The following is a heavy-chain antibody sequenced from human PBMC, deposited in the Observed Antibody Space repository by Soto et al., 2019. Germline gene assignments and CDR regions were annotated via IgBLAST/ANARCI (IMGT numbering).Heavy chain of an antibody. CDR1: EFTFSDYA. CDR2: ISYGGGTT. V-gene: IGHV3-23*01. D-gene: IGHD3-22*01. Sequence: GGSLILSCAASEFTFSDYAMSWVRQAPGKGLEWVSAISYGGGTTYYADSVKGRFTISRDNSKNTLYLQMNSLRAEDTAVYYCAKNPGYYYDSTGYHFDYWGQGTLVTVSS. J-gene: IGHJ4*02. CDR3: AKNPGYYYDSTGYHFDY.